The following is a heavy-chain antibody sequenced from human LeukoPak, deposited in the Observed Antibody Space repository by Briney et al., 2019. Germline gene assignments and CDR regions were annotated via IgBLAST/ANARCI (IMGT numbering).Heavy chain of an antibody. CDR1: GFAFSSYW. Sequence: PGGSLRLSCAASGFAFSSYWMTWVRQAPGKGLEWVANIKPDGSGKNYVDSVKGRFTISRDNAKNSLYLQMKGLRAEDTAVYYCAKSSGWFDYWGQGTLVTVSS. J-gene: IGHJ4*02. V-gene: IGHV3-7*01. D-gene: IGHD6-19*01. CDR3: AKSSGWFDY. CDR2: IKPDGSGK.